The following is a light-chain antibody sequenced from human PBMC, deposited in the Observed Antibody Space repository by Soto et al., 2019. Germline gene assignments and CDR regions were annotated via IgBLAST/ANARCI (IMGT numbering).Light chain of an antibody. CDR1: QSVSTY. J-gene: IGKJ1*01. CDR3: QQRSNWPT. Sequence: EIVLTQSPATLSLSPGERATLSCRASQSVSTYLAWYQQKPGQAPRLVIYGASNRATGIPARFSGSGSGTDFTLTISSLEPEDFAIYYCQQRSNWPTFGQGTKVDVK. CDR2: GAS. V-gene: IGKV3-11*01.